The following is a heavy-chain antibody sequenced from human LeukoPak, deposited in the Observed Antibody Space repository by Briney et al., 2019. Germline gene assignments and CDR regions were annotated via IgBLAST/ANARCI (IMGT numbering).Heavy chain of an antibody. V-gene: IGHV1-46*01. CDR1: GYTFTSYY. D-gene: IGHD5-24*01. CDR3: ATGLPGGGYNLRPFDY. J-gene: IGHJ4*02. Sequence: ASVKVSCKASGYTFTSYYMHWVRQAPGQGLEWMGLINPSGGSTSYAQKFQGRVTMTRDTSTSTVYMELSSLRSEDTAVYYCATGLPGGGYNLRPFDYWGQGTLVTVSS. CDR2: INPSGGST.